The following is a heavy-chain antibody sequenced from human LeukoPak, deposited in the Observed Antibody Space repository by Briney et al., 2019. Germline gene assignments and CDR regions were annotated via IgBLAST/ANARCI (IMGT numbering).Heavy chain of an antibody. D-gene: IGHD3-3*01. Sequence: TGGSLRLSCVASGFTFSSYAMSWVRQAPGKGLEWVSVISGSGGSTYYADSVKGRFTISRDNSKNTLYLQMNSLRAEDTAVYYCARDSAYYDFWTYFDYWGQGTLVTVSS. J-gene: IGHJ4*02. CDR2: ISGSGGST. V-gene: IGHV3-23*01. CDR1: GFTFSSYA. CDR3: ARDSAYYDFWTYFDY.